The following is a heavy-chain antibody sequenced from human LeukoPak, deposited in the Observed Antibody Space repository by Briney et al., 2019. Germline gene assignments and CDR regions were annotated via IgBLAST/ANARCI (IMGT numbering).Heavy chain of an antibody. V-gene: IGHV1-3*03. CDR1: GYSFTSYA. Sequence: GASVKVSCKASGYSFTSYAMHWVRQAPGQRLEWMGWINAGNGNTKYSQEFQGRVTITRDTSASRAYMELSSLRSEDMAAYYCARGNVWGSYRYFDYWGQGTLVTVSS. D-gene: IGHD3-16*02. CDR3: ARGNVWGSYRYFDY. CDR2: INAGNGNT. J-gene: IGHJ4*02.